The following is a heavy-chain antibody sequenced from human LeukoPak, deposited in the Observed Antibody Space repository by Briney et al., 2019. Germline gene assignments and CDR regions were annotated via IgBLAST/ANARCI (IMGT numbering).Heavy chain of an antibody. D-gene: IGHD3-22*01. J-gene: IGHJ4*02. CDR1: GFTFSSYS. Sequence: GGSLRLSCAASGFTFSSYSMNWVRQAPGKGLEWVSSISSSSSYIYYADSVKGRFTISRDNAKNSLYLQMNSLRAEDTAVYYCARGGIEYYYDSSGRADYWGQGTLVTVSS. V-gene: IGHV3-21*01. CDR2: ISSSSSYI. CDR3: ARGGIEYYYDSSGRADY.